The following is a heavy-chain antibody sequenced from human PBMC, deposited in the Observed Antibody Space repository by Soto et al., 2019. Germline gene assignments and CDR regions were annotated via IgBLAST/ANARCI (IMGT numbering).Heavy chain of an antibody. CDR3: ARLLSAALFSYDL. J-gene: IGHJ5*02. V-gene: IGHV2-5*01. D-gene: IGHD1-26*01. CDR1: GFSHSTSGVA. CDR2: IYWNDDK. Sequence: QITLKESGPTLVKPTQTLTLTCTLSGFSHSTSGVAVGWIRQPPGQALEWLGHIYWNDDKYYSTSLKSRLSLSKDTSKNQVVLTMTNVDPLDTGTYYCARLLSAALFSYDLWGQVTLVTVSS.